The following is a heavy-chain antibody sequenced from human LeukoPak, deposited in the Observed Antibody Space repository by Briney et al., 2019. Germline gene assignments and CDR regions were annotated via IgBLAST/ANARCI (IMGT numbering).Heavy chain of an antibody. Sequence: VASVKVSCKASGYTFTSYGISRVRQAPGQGLEWMGWISAYNGNTNYAQKLQGRVTMTTDTSTSTAYMELRSLRSDDTAVYYCARGYSSGWYRDYYYYYMDVWGKGTTVTVSS. CDR3: ARGYSSGWYRDYYYYYMDV. D-gene: IGHD6-19*01. J-gene: IGHJ6*03. V-gene: IGHV1-18*01. CDR1: GYTFTSYG. CDR2: ISAYNGNT.